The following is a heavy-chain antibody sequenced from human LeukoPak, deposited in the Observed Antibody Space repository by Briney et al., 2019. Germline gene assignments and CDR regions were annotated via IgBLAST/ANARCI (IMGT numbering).Heavy chain of an antibody. Sequence: HPGGSLRLSCAASGFTFSSYWMSWVRQAPGKGLEWVANIKQDGSEKYYVDSVKGRFTISRDNSKNTLYLQMNSLRAEDTALYYCVRYDFWSGAKGGDYWGQGTLVTVSS. CDR3: VRYDFWSGAKGGDY. V-gene: IGHV3-7*03. J-gene: IGHJ4*02. CDR2: IKQDGSEK. D-gene: IGHD3-3*01. CDR1: GFTFSSYW.